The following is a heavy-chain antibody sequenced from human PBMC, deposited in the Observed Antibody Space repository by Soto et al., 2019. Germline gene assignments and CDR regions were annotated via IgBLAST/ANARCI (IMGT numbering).Heavy chain of an antibody. CDR3: ARDRERYSSSWYRDYYYGMDV. CDR1: GFTFSDYY. CDR2: ISSSSSYT. Sequence: GGSLRLSCAASGFTFSDYYMSWIRQAPGKGLEWVSYISSSSSYTNYADSVKGRFTISRDNAKNSLYLQMNSLRAEDTAVYYCARDRERYSSSWYRDYYYGMDVWGQGTTVTV. J-gene: IGHJ6*02. V-gene: IGHV3-11*06. D-gene: IGHD6-13*01.